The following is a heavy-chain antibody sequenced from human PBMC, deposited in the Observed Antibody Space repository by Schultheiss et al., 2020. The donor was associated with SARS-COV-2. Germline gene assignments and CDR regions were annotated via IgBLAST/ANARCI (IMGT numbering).Heavy chain of an antibody. CDR2: ISSNGGST. D-gene: IGHD2-2*01. Sequence: GGSLRLSCAASGFTFSSYSMNWVRQAPGKGLEYVSAISSNGGSTYYADSVKGRFTISRDNSKNTLYLQMSSLRAEDTAVYYCVKLRSIVVVPAAGDYWGQGTLVTVSS. CDR1: GFTFSSYS. J-gene: IGHJ4*02. CDR3: VKLRSIVVVPAAGDY. V-gene: IGHV3-64D*06.